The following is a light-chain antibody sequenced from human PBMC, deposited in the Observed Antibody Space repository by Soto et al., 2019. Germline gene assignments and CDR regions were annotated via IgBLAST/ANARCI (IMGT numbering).Light chain of an antibody. CDR1: KLGDKY. J-gene: IGLJ2*01. Sequence: SYELTQPPSVSVSPGQTASITCSGDKLGDKYACWYQQKPGQSPVLVIYQDSTRPSGIPERFSGSNSGNTATLTISGTQAMDEADYYCQAWDSSTVYVVFGGGTKLTVL. V-gene: IGLV3-1*01. CDR2: QDS. CDR3: QAWDSSTVYVV.